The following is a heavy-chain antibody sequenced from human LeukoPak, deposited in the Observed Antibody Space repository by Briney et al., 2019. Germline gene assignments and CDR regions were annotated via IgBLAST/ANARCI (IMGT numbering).Heavy chain of an antibody. Sequence: KPSETLSLTCTVSGGSISSYYWSWIRQPPGRGLEWIGYIYYSGSTNYNPSLKSRVTISVDTSKNQFSLNLSSVTAADTAMYYCAKGGSSWYNWFDPWGQGTLVTVSS. CDR1: GGSISSYY. CDR3: AKGGSSWYNWFDP. CDR2: IYYSGST. V-gene: IGHV4-59*12. J-gene: IGHJ5*02. D-gene: IGHD6-13*01.